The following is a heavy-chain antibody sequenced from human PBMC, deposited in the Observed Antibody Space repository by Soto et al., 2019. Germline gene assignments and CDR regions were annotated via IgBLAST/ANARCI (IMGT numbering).Heavy chain of an antibody. D-gene: IGHD2-15*01. J-gene: IGHJ6*03. CDR1: GFTFSNYW. CDR3: ARGDCVCGTCYSLAGSFYYYMDV. V-gene: IGHV3-74*01. CDR2: INSDGSVS. Sequence: EVQLVESGGGLVQPGGSLRLCCAASGFTFSNYWMYWVRQAPGKGLVWVSRINSDGSVSSYADSVKGRLTISRDNVKNTMYLQMDGLRAGDTAVYYCARGDCVCGTCYSLAGSFYYYMDVWGKGTTVTVFS.